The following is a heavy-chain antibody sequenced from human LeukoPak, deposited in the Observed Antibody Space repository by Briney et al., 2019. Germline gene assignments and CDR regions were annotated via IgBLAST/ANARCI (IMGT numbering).Heavy chain of an antibody. V-gene: IGHV3-11*01. CDR1: GGSISSYY. J-gene: IGHJ4*02. CDR2: ISSSGSTI. Sequence: LSLTCTVSGGSISSYYWSWIRQAPGKGLEWVSYISSSGSTIYYADSVKGRFTISRDNAKNSLYLQMNSLRAEDTAVYYCARVVHGYDYWGQGTLVTVSS. D-gene: IGHD1-1*01. CDR3: ARVVHGYDY.